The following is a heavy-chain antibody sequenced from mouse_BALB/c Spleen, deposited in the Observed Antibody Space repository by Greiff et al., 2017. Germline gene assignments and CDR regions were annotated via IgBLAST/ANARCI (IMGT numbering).Heavy chain of an antibody. V-gene: IGHV3-6*02. CDR2: ISYDGSN. Sequence: ESGPGLVKPSQSLSLTCSVTGYSITSGYYWNWIRQFPGNKLEWMGYISYDGSNNYNPSLKNRISITRDTSKNQFFLKLNSVTTEDTATYYCAREDYSGDYWGQGTTLTVSS. D-gene: IGHD2-13*01. CDR3: AREDYSGDY. CDR1: GYSITSGYY. J-gene: IGHJ2*01.